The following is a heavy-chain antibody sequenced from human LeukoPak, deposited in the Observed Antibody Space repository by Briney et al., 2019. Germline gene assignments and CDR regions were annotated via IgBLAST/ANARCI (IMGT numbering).Heavy chain of an antibody. CDR2: ISGSGGST. CDR1: GFTFSSYA. Sequence: GGSLRLSCAASGFTFSSYAMSWVRQAPGKGLEWVSAISGSGGSTYYADSVKGRFTISRDNSKNTLYLQMNSLRAEDTAVYYCAKVGPLPPRTIFGVVRYYYYYMDVWGKGTTVTVSS. CDR3: AKVGPLPPRTIFGVVRYYYYYMDV. J-gene: IGHJ6*03. V-gene: IGHV3-23*01. D-gene: IGHD3-3*01.